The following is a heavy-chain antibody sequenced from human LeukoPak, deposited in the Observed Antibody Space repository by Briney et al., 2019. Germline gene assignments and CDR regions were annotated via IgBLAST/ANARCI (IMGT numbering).Heavy chain of an antibody. J-gene: IGHJ4*02. CDR2: ISDSGDRT. CDR1: GFTFSTYV. D-gene: IGHD6-19*01. V-gene: IGHV3-23*01. Sequence: PGGSLRLSCAASGFTFSTYVMSWVRQAPGKGLEWVSGISDSGDRTYYADSVKGRFTISRDNSKNTLYLQMNSLRAEDTAVYYCAKDARRSSGWFFFDYWGQGTLVTVSS. CDR3: AKDARRSSGWFFFDY.